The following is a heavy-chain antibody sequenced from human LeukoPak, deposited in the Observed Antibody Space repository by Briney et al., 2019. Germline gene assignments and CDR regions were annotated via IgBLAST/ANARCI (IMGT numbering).Heavy chain of an antibody. CDR1: GFTFSSYS. D-gene: IGHD1-1*01. CDR2: ISSSSSYI. J-gene: IGHJ6*03. Sequence: GGSLRLSCAASGFTFSSYSMNWVRQAPGKGLEWVSSISSSSSYIYYADSVKGRFTISRDNAKNSLYLQMNSLRAEDTAVYYCAKDGMGRPYYYYMDVWGKGTTVTISS. CDR3: AKDGMGRPYYYYMDV. V-gene: IGHV3-21*01.